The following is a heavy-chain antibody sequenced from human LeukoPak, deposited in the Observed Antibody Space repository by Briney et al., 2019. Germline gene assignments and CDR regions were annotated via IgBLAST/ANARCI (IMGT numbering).Heavy chain of an antibody. CDR2: ISSSSTTI. CDR3: ARDPDYGGIAYYFDY. CDR1: GFTFSSYS. D-gene: IGHD4-23*01. Sequence: GGSLRLSCAASGFTFSSYSMNWVRQAPGKGLEWVSYISSSSTTIYYADSVKGRFTISRDNPKNSLYLQMNSLRAEDTAVYYCARDPDYGGIAYYFDYWGQGTLVTVSS. V-gene: IGHV3-48*04. J-gene: IGHJ4*02.